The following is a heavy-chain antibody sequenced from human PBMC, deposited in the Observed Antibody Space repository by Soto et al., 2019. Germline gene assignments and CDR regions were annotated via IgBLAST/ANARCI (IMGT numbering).Heavy chain of an antibody. CDR3: ARTTAVAGTPEFDY. CDR1: GYTFTSYG. CDR2: ISAYNGNT. D-gene: IGHD6-19*01. V-gene: IGHV1-18*01. Sequence: ASVKVSCKASGYTFTSYGISWVRQAPGQGLEWMGWISAYNGNTKYAQKLQGRVTMTTDTSTSTADMELRSLRPEDTAVYYCARTTAVAGTPEFDYWGQGALVTVSS. J-gene: IGHJ4*02.